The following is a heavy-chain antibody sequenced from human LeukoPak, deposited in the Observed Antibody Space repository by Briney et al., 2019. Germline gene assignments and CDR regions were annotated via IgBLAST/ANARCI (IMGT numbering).Heavy chain of an antibody. D-gene: IGHD2-2*01. Sequence: GASVKVSCKASGGTFSSYAISWVRQAPGQGLEWMGRIIPILGIANYAQKFQGRVTITADKSTSTAYMELSSLRSEDTAVYYCARGQWTYCSSTSCKRSIWFDPWGQGTLVTVSS. V-gene: IGHV1-69*04. CDR3: ARGQWTYCSSTSCKRSIWFDP. CDR2: IIPILGIA. J-gene: IGHJ5*02. CDR1: GGTFSSYA.